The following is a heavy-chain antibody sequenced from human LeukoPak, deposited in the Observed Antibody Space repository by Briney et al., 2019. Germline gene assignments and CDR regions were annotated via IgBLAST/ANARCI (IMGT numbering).Heavy chain of an antibody. CDR3: ATYSSLNRREFQY. V-gene: IGHV3-7*01. Sequence: RGSLRLSCEGSGFTFSNYWMGWFRQAPGKGLQWVANIKTDGREKYYVDSVKGRFTISRDNAKNSLYLQMNSLRAEDTAVYYCATYSSLNRREFQYWGQGTLLTVSS. CDR1: GFTFSNYW. D-gene: IGHD3-22*01. J-gene: IGHJ1*01. CDR2: IKTDGREK.